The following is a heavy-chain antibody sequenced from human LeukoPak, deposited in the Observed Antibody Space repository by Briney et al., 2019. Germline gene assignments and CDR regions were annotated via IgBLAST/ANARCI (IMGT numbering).Heavy chain of an antibody. J-gene: IGHJ6*03. CDR3: ARDFRTNYYYYMDV. Sequence: RSLRLSCAASGFTFSSYGMHWVRQAPGKGLEWVAVISYDGSNENYADSVKGRFTISRDNTKNTLYVQMNSLRAEDTALYYCARDFRTNYYYYMDVWGKGTTVTVSS. D-gene: IGHD1-14*01. V-gene: IGHV3-30*03. CDR1: GFTFSSYG. CDR2: ISYDGSNE.